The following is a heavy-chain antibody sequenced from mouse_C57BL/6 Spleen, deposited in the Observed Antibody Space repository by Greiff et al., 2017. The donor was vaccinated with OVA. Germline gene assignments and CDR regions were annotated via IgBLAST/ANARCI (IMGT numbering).Heavy chain of an antibody. CDR1: GYTFTSYW. Sequence: QVQLKQPGAELVMPGASVKLSCKASGYTFTSYWMHWVKQRPGQGLEWIGEIDPSDSYTNYNQKFKGKSTLTVDKSSSTAYMQLSSLTSEDSAVYYCARKGDDYYGSSSFDYWGQGTTLTVSS. V-gene: IGHV1-69*01. J-gene: IGHJ2*01. CDR2: IDPSDSYT. CDR3: ARKGDDYYGSSSFDY. D-gene: IGHD1-1*01.